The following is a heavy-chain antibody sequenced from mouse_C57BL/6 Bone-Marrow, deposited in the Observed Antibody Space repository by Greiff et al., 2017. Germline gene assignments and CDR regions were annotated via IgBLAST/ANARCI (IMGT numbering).Heavy chain of an antibody. J-gene: IGHJ2*01. CDR1: GFTFSSYA. CDR3: ARRGDYFDY. CDR2: ISDGGSYT. V-gene: IGHV5-4*03. Sequence: DVMLVESGGGLVKPGGSLKLSCAASGFTFSSYAMSWVRQTPEKRLEWVATISDGGSYTYYPDNVKGRITIPRDNAKNNLYLHMSHLKSEDTAMYYCARRGDYFDYWGQGTTLTVSS.